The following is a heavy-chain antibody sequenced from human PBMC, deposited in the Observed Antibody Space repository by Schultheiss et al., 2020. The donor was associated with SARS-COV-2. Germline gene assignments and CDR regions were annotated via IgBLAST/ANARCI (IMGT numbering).Heavy chain of an antibody. CDR3: AVGLGYCSSTSCPDY. D-gene: IGHD2-2*01. CDR1: GYTFTGYY. J-gene: IGHJ4*02. CDR2: INPNSGGT. V-gene: IGHV1-2*02. Sequence: ASVKVSCKASGYTFTGYYMHWVRQAPGQGLEWMGWINPNSGGTNYAQKFQGRVTITRDTSASTAYMELSSLRSDDTAVYYCAVGLGYCSSTSCPDYWGQGTLVTVSS.